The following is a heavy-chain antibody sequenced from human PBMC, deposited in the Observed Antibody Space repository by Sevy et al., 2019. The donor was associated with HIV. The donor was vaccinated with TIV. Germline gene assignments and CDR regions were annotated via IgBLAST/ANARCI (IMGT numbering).Heavy chain of an antibody. D-gene: IGHD1-26*01. Sequence: SETLSLTCTVSGCSITSLYWNWIRQPPGKGLEWIANIYYNGHINYNPSLKSRVTLSLDTSKNLFSLGLSSVTAADTAMYYCAGENAWGRGYSWGQGTLVTVSS. CDR3: AGENAWGRGYS. CDR1: GCSITSLY. V-gene: IGHV4-59*08. CDR2: IYYNGHI. J-gene: IGHJ4*02.